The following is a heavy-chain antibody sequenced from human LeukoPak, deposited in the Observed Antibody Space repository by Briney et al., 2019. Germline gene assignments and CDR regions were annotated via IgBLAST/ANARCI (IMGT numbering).Heavy chain of an antibody. Sequence: GGSLRLSCAASGFTFSSCSMNWVRQAPGKGLEWVSYTSPTSSTIYYADSVKGRFTISRDNAKSSLYLQMNSLRAEDTAVYYCARDQRVHDSSGYYYQVGYYFDYWGQGTLVTVSS. CDR2: TSPTSSTI. D-gene: IGHD3-22*01. CDR1: GFTFSSCS. J-gene: IGHJ4*02. CDR3: ARDQRVHDSSGYYYQVGYYFDY. V-gene: IGHV3-48*01.